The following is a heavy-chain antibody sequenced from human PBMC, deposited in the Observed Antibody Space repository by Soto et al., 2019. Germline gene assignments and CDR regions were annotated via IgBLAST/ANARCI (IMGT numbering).Heavy chain of an antibody. CDR3: ARRTGRFTRGNSHLLFDY. D-gene: IGHD3-3*01. J-gene: IGHJ4*02. Sequence: QVQLQESGPGLVKPAQTLSLTCTVSGGSISSGDDYWSWIRQPPGKGLEWIGYIHYSGSTYYSPSLQGRVTISVDTSKTQSYLELSSVTAADTAVYYCARRTGRFTRGNSHLLFDYWGQGTLVTVSS. CDR2: IHYSGST. CDR1: GGSISSGDDY. V-gene: IGHV4-30-4*01.